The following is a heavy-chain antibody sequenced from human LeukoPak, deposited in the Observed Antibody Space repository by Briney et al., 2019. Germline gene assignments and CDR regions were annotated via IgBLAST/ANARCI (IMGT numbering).Heavy chain of an antibody. J-gene: IGHJ4*02. CDR3: AKDESLNYGDYVV. D-gene: IGHD4-17*01. CDR1: GFTFSSYA. V-gene: IGHV3-23*01. CDR2: ISGSGGST. Sequence: PGGSLRLSCAASGFTFSSYATSWVRQAPGKELEWGSAISGSGGSTYYADSVKGRLTISRENSKNTLYLQMNSLRAEDTAVYYCAKDESLNYGDYVVWGQGTLVTVSS.